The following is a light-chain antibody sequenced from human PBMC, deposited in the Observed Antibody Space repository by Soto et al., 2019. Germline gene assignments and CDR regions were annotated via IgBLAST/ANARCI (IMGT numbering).Light chain of an antibody. J-gene: IGKJ4*01. CDR3: QQAYSHPLT. Sequence: GDRVTITCRASQSISDWLAWHQQKPGKAPKLLIYKASTLESGVPSRFSGSVSGADFTLTISNLQPEDFATYYCQQAYSHPLTFGGGTKVDIK. V-gene: IGKV1-5*03. CDR2: KAS. CDR1: QSISDW.